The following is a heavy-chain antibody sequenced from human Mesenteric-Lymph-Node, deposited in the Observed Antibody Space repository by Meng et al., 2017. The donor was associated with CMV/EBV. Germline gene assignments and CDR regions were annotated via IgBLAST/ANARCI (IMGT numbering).Heavy chain of an antibody. J-gene: IGHJ5*02. Sequence: GESLKISCAASGYIFSNYDMNWVRQTSGKGLEWVSYIDSSGTIVEYAKSVQGRFIMSRDNAKNSLYLQMNSLRAEDTAVYYCVIKGGSGGDRYNWFDPWGQGTLVTVSS. CDR2: IDSSGTIV. V-gene: IGHV3-48*03. CDR1: GYIFSNYD. D-gene: IGHD6-19*01. CDR3: VIKGGSGGDRYNWFDP.